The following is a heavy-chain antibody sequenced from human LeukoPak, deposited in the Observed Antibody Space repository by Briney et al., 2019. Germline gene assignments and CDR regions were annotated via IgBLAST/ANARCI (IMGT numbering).Heavy chain of an antibody. CDR3: ARDPDSSSWYGTNWFDP. J-gene: IGHJ5*02. Sequence: GGSLRLSCAASGFTFSSYSMNWVRQAPGKGLEWVSYISSSSSTIYYADSVKGRFTISRDNAKNSLYLQMNSLRAEDTAVYYCARDPDSSSWYGTNWFDPWGQGTLVTVSS. CDR2: ISSSSSTI. CDR1: GFTFSSYS. V-gene: IGHV3-48*04. D-gene: IGHD6-13*01.